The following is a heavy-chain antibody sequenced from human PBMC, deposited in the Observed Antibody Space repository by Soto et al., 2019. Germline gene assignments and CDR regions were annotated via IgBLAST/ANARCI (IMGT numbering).Heavy chain of an antibody. D-gene: IGHD1-26*01. V-gene: IGHV3-72*01. CDR3: TRISLVGDTGGRYFDY. Sequence: VQLVESGGGLVQPGGSLRLSCAASGFIFSDHYMDWVRQAPGKGLEWVGRIKNKANSYTTEYAAAVKGRFTVSGDASKISLYRQMNSMKADDTAVYYCTRISLVGDTGGRYFDYWGQGNLLTVSS. CDR2: IKNKANSYTT. CDR1: GFIFSDHY. J-gene: IGHJ4*02.